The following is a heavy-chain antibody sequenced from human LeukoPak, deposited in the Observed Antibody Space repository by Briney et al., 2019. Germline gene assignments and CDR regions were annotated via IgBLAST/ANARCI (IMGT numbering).Heavy chain of an antibody. CDR1: GGTFSSYA. J-gene: IGHJ5*02. CDR2: ISAYNGNT. Sequence: GASVKVSCKASGGTFSSYAISWVRQAPGQGLEWMGWISAYNGNTNYAQKLQGRVTMTTDTSTSTAYMELRSLRSDDTAVYYCAATKQQLNWFDPWGQGTLVTVSS. D-gene: IGHD6-13*01. CDR3: AATKQQLNWFDP. V-gene: IGHV1-18*01.